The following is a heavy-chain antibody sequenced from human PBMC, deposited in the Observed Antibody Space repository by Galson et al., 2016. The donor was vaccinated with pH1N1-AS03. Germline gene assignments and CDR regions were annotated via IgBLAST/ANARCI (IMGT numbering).Heavy chain of an antibody. CDR1: GFSLSSRAVA. CDR3: ALPNSGGNAFEI. Sequence: PALVKPTQTLTLTCTFSGFSLSSRAVAVGWFRQPPGKALEWLALVYWDETRRYSPSLKNRLTITKDSSKNQVVLTVTSVDPMDIATYFCALPNSGGNAFEIWGPGTMVTVSS. J-gene: IGHJ3*02. V-gene: IGHV2-5*02. D-gene: IGHD2/OR15-2a*01. CDR2: VYWDETR.